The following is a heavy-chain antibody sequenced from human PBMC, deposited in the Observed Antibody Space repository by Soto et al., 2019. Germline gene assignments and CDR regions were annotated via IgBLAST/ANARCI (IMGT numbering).Heavy chain of an antibody. CDR2: ISYDGSNK. J-gene: IGHJ6*02. D-gene: IGHD5-18*01. CDR1: GFTFSSYA. V-gene: IGHV3-30-3*01. CDR3: ARDDPPDSDYYYYYGMDV. Sequence: PGGSLRLSCAASGFTFSSYAMHWVRQAPGKGLEWVAVISYDGSNKYYADSVKGRFTISRDNSKNTLYLQMNSLRAEDTAVYYCARDDPPDSDYYYYYGMDVWGQGTTVTVSS.